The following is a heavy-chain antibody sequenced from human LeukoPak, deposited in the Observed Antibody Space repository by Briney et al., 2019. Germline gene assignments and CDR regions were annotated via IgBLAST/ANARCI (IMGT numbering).Heavy chain of an antibody. J-gene: IGHJ2*01. Sequence: PSETLSLTCTVSGGSISSYYWSWIRQPAGKGLEWIGRIYTSGSTNYNPSLKSRVTLSVDTSKNRFSLKLSSVTAAHTAVYYCARDQRYYDSSGYYPSYWYFDLWGRGTLVTVSS. CDR2: IYTSGST. D-gene: IGHD3-22*01. V-gene: IGHV4-4*07. CDR1: GGSISSYY. CDR3: ARDQRYYDSSGYYPSYWYFDL.